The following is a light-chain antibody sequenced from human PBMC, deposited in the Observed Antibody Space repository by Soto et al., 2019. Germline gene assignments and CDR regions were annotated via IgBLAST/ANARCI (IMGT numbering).Light chain of an antibody. V-gene: IGKV3-20*01. CDR3: HQYDNSPLT. Sequence: EIVLTQSPGTLSLSPGERATLSCRASQSVLSGYFAWYQQKPGQAPRLLIVGASSRATGIPDRFSGGGSGTDFTLTISRLEPEDFALYYCHQYDNSPLTFGGGTKVDIK. J-gene: IGKJ4*01. CDR1: QSVLSGY. CDR2: GAS.